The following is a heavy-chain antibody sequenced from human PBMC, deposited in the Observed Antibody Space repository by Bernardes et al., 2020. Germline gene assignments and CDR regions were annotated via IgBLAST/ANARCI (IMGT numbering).Heavy chain of an antibody. CDR1: GYSFTSYW. CDR3: ARHTFRYGSGTKASEIDP. CDR2: IYPGDSDT. D-gene: IGHD3-10*01. J-gene: IGHJ5*02. Sequence: GESLKSSCKGSGYSFTSYWIGWVRQMPGKGLEWMGIIYPGDSDTRYSPSFQGQVTISADKSISTAYLQWSSLKASDTAMYYCARHTFRYGSGTKASEIDPWGQGTLVTVSS. V-gene: IGHV5-51*01.